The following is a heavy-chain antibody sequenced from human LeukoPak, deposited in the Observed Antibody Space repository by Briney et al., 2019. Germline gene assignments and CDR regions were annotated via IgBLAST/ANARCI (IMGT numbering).Heavy chain of an antibody. CDR2: TYYRSRWYN. J-gene: IGHJ4*02. Sequence: SQTLSLTCAISGDSVSSNSAAWNWIRQSPSRGLEWLGRTYYRSRWYNDYAVSVKSRITINPDTSKNQFSLKLSSVTAADTAVYYCARVVYYYDSSGYPSWGQGTLVTVSS. V-gene: IGHV6-1*01. D-gene: IGHD3-22*01. CDR3: ARVVYYYDSSGYPS. CDR1: GDSVSSNSAA.